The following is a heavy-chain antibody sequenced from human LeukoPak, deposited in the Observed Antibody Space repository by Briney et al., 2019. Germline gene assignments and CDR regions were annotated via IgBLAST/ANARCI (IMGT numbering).Heavy chain of an antibody. V-gene: IGHV3-48*03. CDR2: ISSSGSTI. J-gene: IGHJ3*02. CDR3: AKVSTTVTTRWSAFDI. CDR1: GFTFSSYE. Sequence: GGSLRLSCAASGFTFSSYEMNWVRQAPGKGLEWVSYISSSGSTIYYADSVKGRFTISRDNSKNTLYLQMNSLRAEDTAVYYCAKVSTTVTTRWSAFDIWGQGTMVTVSS. D-gene: IGHD4-17*01.